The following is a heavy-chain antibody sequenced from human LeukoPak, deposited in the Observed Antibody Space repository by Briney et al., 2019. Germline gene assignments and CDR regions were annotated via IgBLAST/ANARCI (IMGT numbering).Heavy chain of an antibody. J-gene: IGHJ4*02. CDR1: GFTFSSYA. CDR3: AKDRVTYYYDNSGYYYGGYFDY. D-gene: IGHD3-22*01. V-gene: IGHV3-23*01. CDR2: ISGSGGST. Sequence: GGSLRLSCAASGFTFSSYAMSWVRQAPGKGLEWVSAISGSGGSTYYADSVKGRFTISRDNSKNTLYLQMNSLRAEDTAVYYCAKDRVTYYYDNSGYYYGGYFDYWGQGTLVTVSS.